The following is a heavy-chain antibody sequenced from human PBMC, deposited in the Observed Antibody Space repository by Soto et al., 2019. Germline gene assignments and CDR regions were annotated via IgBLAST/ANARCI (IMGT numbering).Heavy chain of an antibody. Sequence: SETLSLTCTVSCGSITSRSYYWGLIRQPPGKGLEWIGSIYYSGSTYYNPSLKSRVSISVDTSKNQFSLKLSSVTAADTAVYYCARHLGLFHFDYWGQGTLVTVSS. CDR2: IYYSGST. V-gene: IGHV4-39*01. CDR3: ARHLGLFHFDY. CDR1: CGSITSRSYY. J-gene: IGHJ4*02. D-gene: IGHD2-21*01.